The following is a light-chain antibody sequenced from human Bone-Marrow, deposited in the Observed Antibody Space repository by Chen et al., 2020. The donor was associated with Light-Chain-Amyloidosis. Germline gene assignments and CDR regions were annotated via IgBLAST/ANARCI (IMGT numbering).Light chain of an antibody. CDR3: CSYAGSYTSHVV. J-gene: IGLJ2*01. CDR2: DVS. Sequence: QSALTQPRSVSGSPGQSLTIPCTGTSSDVGGYNYVSWYQQHPGKAPKLMIYDVSKRPSGVPDRFSGSKSGNTASLTISGLQAEDEADYYCCSYAGSYTSHVVFGGGTKLTVL. CDR1: SSDVGGYNY. V-gene: IGLV2-11*01.